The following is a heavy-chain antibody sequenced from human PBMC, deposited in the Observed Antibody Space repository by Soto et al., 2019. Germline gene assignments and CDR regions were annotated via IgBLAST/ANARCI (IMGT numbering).Heavy chain of an antibody. Sequence: EVQLVESGGGLVQPGGSLRLSCSASGFPFSHYWMTWVRQAPGKGLEWVANIKQDGREKYYVDSMKGRFTISRDNAKHLLYLQLNSLRAEERAVYYCARGHYSALGTYLAVNYMDVWGKGTMVTVSS. CDR2: IKQDGREK. CDR1: GFPFSHYW. J-gene: IGHJ6*03. V-gene: IGHV3-7*01. D-gene: IGHD3-10*01. CDR3: ARGHYSALGTYLAVNYMDV.